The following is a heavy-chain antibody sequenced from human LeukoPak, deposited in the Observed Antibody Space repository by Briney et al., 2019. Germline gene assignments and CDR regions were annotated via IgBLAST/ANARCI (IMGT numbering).Heavy chain of an antibody. CDR3: AREYYYDSSGYSSVPTLDL. CDR2: IYYSGST. CDR1: GYSISSGYY. V-gene: IGHV4-61*01. Sequence: SETLSLTCAVSGYSISSGYYWGWIRQPPGKGLEWIGYIYYSGSTNYNPSLKSRVTISVDTSKNQFSLKLSSVTAADTAVYYCAREYYYDSSGYSSVPTLDLWGRGTLVTVSS. D-gene: IGHD3-22*01. J-gene: IGHJ2*01.